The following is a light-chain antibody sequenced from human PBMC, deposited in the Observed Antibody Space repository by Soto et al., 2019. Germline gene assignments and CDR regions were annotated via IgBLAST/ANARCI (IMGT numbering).Light chain of an antibody. J-gene: IGKJ4*01. V-gene: IGKV3-20*01. CDR1: QSVSSSY. CDR3: QQYGGSPPLT. CDR2: GAS. Sequence: EIVLTRSPGTLSLSPGERATLSCRASQSVSSSYLAWYQQKPGQAPRLLIYGASNRATGIPDRFSGSGSGTDFTLTISRMEPEDFAVYYCQQYGGSPPLTFGGGTKVEIK.